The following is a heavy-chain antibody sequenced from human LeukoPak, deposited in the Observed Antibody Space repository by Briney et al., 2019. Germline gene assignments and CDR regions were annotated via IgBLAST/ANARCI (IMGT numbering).Heavy chain of an antibody. CDR2: IWPDGSIK. CDR1: GFTFSTYG. Sequence: GGSLRLSCAPSGFTFSTYGIHWVRQAPGKGLEWVAVIWPDGSIKYYADSVKGRFTISRDNSKNTLYLQMNSLRAEDTGVYYCARASGSYDYWGQGTLVTVSS. V-gene: IGHV3-33*01. CDR3: ARASGSYDY. D-gene: IGHD3-10*01. J-gene: IGHJ4*02.